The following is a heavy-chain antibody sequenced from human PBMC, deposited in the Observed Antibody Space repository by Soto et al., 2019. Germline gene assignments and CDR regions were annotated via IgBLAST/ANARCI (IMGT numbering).Heavy chain of an antibody. CDR2: ISAYNGNT. CDR1: GYTFTSYG. V-gene: IGHV1-18*01. Sequence: ASVKVSCKASGYTFTSYGISWVRQAPGQGLEWMGWISAYNGNTNYAQKLQGRVTMTTDTSTSTAYMELRSLRSDDTAVYYCARGRVRGYGYGSPLYYFDYWGQGTLVTVSS. D-gene: IGHD5-18*01. CDR3: ARGRVRGYGYGSPLYYFDY. J-gene: IGHJ4*02.